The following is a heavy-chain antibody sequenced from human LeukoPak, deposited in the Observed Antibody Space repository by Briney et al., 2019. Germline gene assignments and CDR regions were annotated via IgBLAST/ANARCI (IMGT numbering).Heavy chain of an antibody. Sequence: ASVKVSCKASGYTFTSYDINWVRQATGQGLEWMGWMNPNSGNTGYAQKFQGRVTITRNTSISTAYMELSSLRSDDTAVYYCARARIVGATGFDYWGQGTLVTVSS. J-gene: IGHJ4*02. V-gene: IGHV1-8*03. CDR1: GYTFTSYD. CDR3: ARARIVGATGFDY. D-gene: IGHD1-26*01. CDR2: MNPNSGNT.